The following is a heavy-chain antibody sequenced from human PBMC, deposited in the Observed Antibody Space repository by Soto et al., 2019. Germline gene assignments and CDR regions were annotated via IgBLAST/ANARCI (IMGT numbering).Heavy chain of an antibody. J-gene: IGHJ4*01. CDR1: GFTFSNYA. V-gene: IGHV3-64D*06. D-gene: IGHD2-15*01. Sequence: GGSLRLSCSVSGFTFSNYAMHWVRQAPGKGLEYVSGITSDGDSTWHADSVKDRFTISRDNSKNTLFLQMSSLRVEDTAIYFCVKGNQLLRYYFEFWGPGTLVTVSS. CDR2: ITSDGDST. CDR3: VKGNQLLRYYFEF.